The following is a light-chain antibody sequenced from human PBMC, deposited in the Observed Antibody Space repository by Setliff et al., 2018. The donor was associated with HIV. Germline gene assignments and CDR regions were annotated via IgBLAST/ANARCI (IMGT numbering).Light chain of an antibody. Sequence: QSVLTQPASVSGSPGQSITISCTGTSSDVGGYSHVSWYQQHPGKAPKLIIYEVRDRPSGVSNRFSGSKSGNTASLTISGLRAEDEADYYCSSYAGSFVVFGGGTKVTVL. V-gene: IGLV2-14*01. CDR2: EVR. J-gene: IGLJ2*01. CDR1: SSDVGGYSH. CDR3: SSYAGSFVV.